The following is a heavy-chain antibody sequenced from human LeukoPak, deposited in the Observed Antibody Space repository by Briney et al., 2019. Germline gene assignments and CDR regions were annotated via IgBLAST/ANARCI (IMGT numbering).Heavy chain of an antibody. D-gene: IGHD6-19*01. V-gene: IGHV3-23*01. J-gene: IGHJ4*02. CDR1: GFTFSSYS. CDR3: ARIYSSGWTSY. CDR2: FSGNGGST. Sequence: GGSLTLSCAASGFTFSSYSMSWVRQAPGKGLEWVSAFSGNGGSTYYADSVKGRFTISRDNAKNSLYLQMNSLRAEDTAVYYCARIYSSGWTSYWGQGTLVTVSS.